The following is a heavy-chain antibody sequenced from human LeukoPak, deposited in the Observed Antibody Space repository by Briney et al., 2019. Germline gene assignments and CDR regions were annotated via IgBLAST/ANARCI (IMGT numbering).Heavy chain of an antibody. D-gene: IGHD3-3*01. CDR2: INWNGGST. Sequence: TGGSLRLSCAASGFSFDDYGMSWVRQAPGKGLGWVSGINWNGGSTGYADSVKGRFTISRDNAKNSLSLQMNSLRVEDTALYYCARGGISIFGVVIYMDVWGKGTTVTVSS. CDR1: GFSFDDYG. J-gene: IGHJ6*03. V-gene: IGHV3-20*04. CDR3: ARGGISIFGVVIYMDV.